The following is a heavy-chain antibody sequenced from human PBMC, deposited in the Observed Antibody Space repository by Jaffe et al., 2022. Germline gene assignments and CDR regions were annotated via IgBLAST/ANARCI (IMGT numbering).Heavy chain of an antibody. CDR1: GFTFSGSG. J-gene: IGHJ4*02. CDR2: IRYDGSKK. Sequence: QVQLVESGGGVVQPGGSLRLSCAASGFTFSGSGMHWVRQAPGKGLEWVAFIRYDGSKKYYADSVKGRFTISRDNSKKTLDLQMNSLRVEDKAVYYCAKGISEGWSLEYWGQGTLVTVSS. V-gene: IGHV3-30*02. CDR3: AKGISEGWSLEY. D-gene: IGHD6-19*01.